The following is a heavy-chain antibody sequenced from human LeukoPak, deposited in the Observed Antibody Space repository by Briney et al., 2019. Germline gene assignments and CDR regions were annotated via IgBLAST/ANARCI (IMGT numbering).Heavy chain of an antibody. CDR2: IYTSGST. D-gene: IGHD3-22*01. J-gene: IGHJ6*03. Sequence: SETLSLTCTVSGGSISSGSYYWSWIRQPAGKGLEWIGRIYTSGSTNYNPSLKSRVTMSVDTSKNQFSLKLSSVTAADTAVYYCAREGGYYYKFYYYYMDVWGKGTTVTISS. CDR1: GGSISSGSYY. V-gene: IGHV4-61*02. CDR3: AREGGYYYKFYYYYMDV.